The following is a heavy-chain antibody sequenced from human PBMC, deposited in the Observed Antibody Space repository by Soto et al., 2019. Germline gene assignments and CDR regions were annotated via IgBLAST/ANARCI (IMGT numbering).Heavy chain of an antibody. CDR3: ASAVS. CDR2: IWYDGSNK. J-gene: IGHJ4*02. CDR1: GFIFSSYG. Sequence: QVQLVESGGGVVQPGRSLRLSXAASGFIFSSYGMHWVRQAPGKGLEWVGVIWYDGSNKYYGDSVKGRFTISRDNSKNTLYLQMNSLRVEDTAVYYCASAVSWGQGTLVTVSS. V-gene: IGHV3-33*01. D-gene: IGHD4-17*01.